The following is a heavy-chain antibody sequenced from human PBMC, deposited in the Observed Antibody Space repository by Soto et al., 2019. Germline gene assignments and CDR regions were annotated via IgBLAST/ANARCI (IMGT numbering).Heavy chain of an antibody. J-gene: IGHJ3*02. CDR1: GFTVSSDY. CDR2: IYSGGDT. V-gene: IGHV3-66*01. Sequence: DVQLVESGGGLVQPGGSLRLSCAVSGFTVSSDYMSWVRQAPAKGLEWVSAIYSGGDTYYADSMKGRFTMSRDNSKNTLYLQMSGLRAEDTAVYYCARENSGWPDALVMWGQGTMVTVSS. D-gene: IGHD6-19*01. CDR3: ARENSGWPDALVM.